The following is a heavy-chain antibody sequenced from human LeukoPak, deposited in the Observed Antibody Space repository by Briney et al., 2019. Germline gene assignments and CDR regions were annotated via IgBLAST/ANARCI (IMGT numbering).Heavy chain of an antibody. CDR1: GFTFSSYG. Sequence: PGGSLRLSCAASGFTFSSYGMHWVRQAPGKGLEWVAFIRSDGSNKYYADSVKGRFIISRDNAKNSLYLQMNSLRAEDTAVYYCARGESPDYWGQGTLVTVSS. V-gene: IGHV3-30*02. D-gene: IGHD2-21*01. CDR2: IRSDGSNK. CDR3: ARGESPDY. J-gene: IGHJ4*02.